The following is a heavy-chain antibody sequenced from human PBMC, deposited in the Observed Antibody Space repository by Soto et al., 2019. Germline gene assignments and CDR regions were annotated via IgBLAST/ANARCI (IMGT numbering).Heavy chain of an antibody. CDR2: ISYSGST. J-gene: IGHJ3*02. Sequence: SETLSLTCTVSGGSISSGDYYWTWIRQPPAKGLEWIGYISYSGSTFYNPSLRSRVTISVDTSKKQFSLKLSSVTAADTAVYYCARGVPPIFAAVIIGGSVDIWGPGTLVTVSS. CDR1: GGSISSGDYY. V-gene: IGHV4-30-4*01. CDR3: ARGVPPIFAAVIIGGSVDI. D-gene: IGHD3-3*02.